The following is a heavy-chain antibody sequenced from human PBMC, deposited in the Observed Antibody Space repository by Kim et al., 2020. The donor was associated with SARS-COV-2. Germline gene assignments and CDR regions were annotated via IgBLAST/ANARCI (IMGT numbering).Heavy chain of an antibody. Sequence: ASVKVSCKVYGYTLTELSMHWVRQAPGKGLEWMGGFDPEDGETIYAQKFQGRVTMTEDTSTDTAYMELSSLRSEDTAVYYCATGPGIAAAGTLSGAWWWFDPWGQGTLVTVSS. CDR2: FDPEDGET. V-gene: IGHV1-24*01. CDR1: GYTLTELS. D-gene: IGHD6-13*01. J-gene: IGHJ5*02. CDR3: ATGPGIAAAGTLSGAWWWFDP.